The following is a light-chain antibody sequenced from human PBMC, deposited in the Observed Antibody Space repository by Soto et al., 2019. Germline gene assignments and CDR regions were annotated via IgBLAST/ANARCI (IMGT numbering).Light chain of an antibody. Sequence: SALAQPASVSGSLGQSITISCTGTSGDVGGYNYVSWYQQHPGKAPKLMIYEVSNWPSGVSNRFSGSKSGNTASLTISGLQAEDEADYYCSSYTSSSTSYVFGTGTKVTVL. CDR3: SSYTSSSTSYV. CDR1: SGDVGGYNY. V-gene: IGLV2-14*01. J-gene: IGLJ1*01. CDR2: EVS.